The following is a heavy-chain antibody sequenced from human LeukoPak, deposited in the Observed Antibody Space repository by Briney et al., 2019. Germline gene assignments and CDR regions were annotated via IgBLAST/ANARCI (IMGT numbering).Heavy chain of an antibody. CDR2: IYSGGST. V-gene: IGHV3-66*01. Sequence: GGSLRLSCAASGFTVSSNYMSWVRHAPGKGLEWVSVIYSGGSTYYADSVKGRFTISRDNSKNTLYLQMNSLRAEDTAVYYCARGRNDGYLRGFLRGHYYMDVWGKGTTVTVSS. J-gene: IGHJ6*03. CDR3: ARGRNDGYLRGFLRGHYYMDV. D-gene: IGHD3-3*01. CDR1: GFTVSSNY.